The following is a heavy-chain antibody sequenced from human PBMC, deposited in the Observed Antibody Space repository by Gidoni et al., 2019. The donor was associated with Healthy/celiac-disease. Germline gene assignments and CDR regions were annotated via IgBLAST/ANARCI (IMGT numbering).Heavy chain of an antibody. V-gene: IGHV3-66*02. Sequence: EVQLVESGGGLVQPGGSLRLSWAASGFTVGSHYIRWVLQAPGKGLEWVSVIYSGGSTYYADSVKGRFTISRDNSKNTLYLQMNSLRAEDTAVYYCASEVFWSGYSALDYYYGMDVWGQGTTVTVSS. D-gene: IGHD3-3*01. J-gene: IGHJ6*02. CDR2: IYSGGST. CDR3: ASEVFWSGYSALDYYYGMDV. CDR1: GFTVGSHY.